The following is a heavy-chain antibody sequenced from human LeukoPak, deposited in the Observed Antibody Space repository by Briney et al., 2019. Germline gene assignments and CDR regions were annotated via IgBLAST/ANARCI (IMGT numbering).Heavy chain of an antibody. CDR3: ARDSIAAPRYNY. V-gene: IGHV4-39*07. CDR1: GGSISSSSYY. J-gene: IGHJ4*02. CDR2: IYYSGST. Sequence: PSETLSLTCTVSGGSISSSSYYWGWIRQPPGKGLEWIGSIYYSGSTYYNPSLKSRVTISVDTSKNQFSLKLSSVTAADTAVYYCARDSIAAPRYNYWGQGTLVTVSS. D-gene: IGHD6-25*01.